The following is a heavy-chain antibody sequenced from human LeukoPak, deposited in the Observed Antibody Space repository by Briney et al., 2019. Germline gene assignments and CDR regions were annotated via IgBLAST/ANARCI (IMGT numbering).Heavy chain of an antibody. V-gene: IGHV3-21*01. D-gene: IGHD2-2*01. CDR1: GFTFSSYS. CDR2: ISSSSSYI. Sequence: GGSLRLSCAASGFTFSSYSMNWVRQAPGNGLGWVSSISSSSSYIYYADSVKGRFTISRDNAKNSLYLQMNSLRAEDTAVYYCARGIAGYCSSTSCPTGWGQGTLVTVSS. CDR3: ARGIAGYCSSTSCPTG. J-gene: IGHJ4*02.